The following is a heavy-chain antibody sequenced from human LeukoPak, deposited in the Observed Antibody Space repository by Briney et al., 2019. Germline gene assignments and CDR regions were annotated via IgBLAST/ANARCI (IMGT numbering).Heavy chain of an antibody. CDR1: GFTFSSYW. J-gene: IGHJ3*02. V-gene: IGHV3-7*01. D-gene: IGHD4-17*01. Sequence: GGSLRLSCAASGFTFSSYWMSWVRQAPGKGLEWVANIKQDGSEKYYVDSVKGRFTISRDNAKNSLYLQMNSLRAEDTAVYYCARAGGDYLDAFDIWGQGTMVTVSS. CDR2: IKQDGSEK. CDR3: ARAGGDYLDAFDI.